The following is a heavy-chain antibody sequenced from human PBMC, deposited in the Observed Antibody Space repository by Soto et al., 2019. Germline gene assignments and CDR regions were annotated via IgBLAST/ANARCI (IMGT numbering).Heavy chain of an antibody. Sequence: GGSLRLSCAASGFTFDDFAMHWVRQAPGKGLEWISLISSNGGARLYADSVEGRFTISRDNFKKSVYLQMSSLRPEDTALYYCAISQDRGGRTTFIYWGQGTQVTVSS. CDR2: ISSNGGAR. D-gene: IGHD3-16*01. J-gene: IGHJ4*02. CDR1: GFTFDDFA. V-gene: IGHV3-43D*03. CDR3: AISQDRGGRTTFIY.